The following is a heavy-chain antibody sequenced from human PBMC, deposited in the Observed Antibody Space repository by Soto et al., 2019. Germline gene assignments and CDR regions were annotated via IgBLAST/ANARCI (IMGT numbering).Heavy chain of an antibody. CDR2: IWYDGSNK. CDR1: GLTFSSYG. D-gene: IGHD6-6*01. V-gene: IGHV3-33*01. J-gene: IGHJ4*02. CDR3: ARESRIAALNYFDY. Sequence: GGSLRLSCAASGLTFSSYGMHWVRQAPGKGLEWVAVIWYDGSNKYYAGSVKGRFTISRDNSKNTLYLQMNSLRAEDTAVYYCARESRIAALNYFDYWGQGTLVTVSS.